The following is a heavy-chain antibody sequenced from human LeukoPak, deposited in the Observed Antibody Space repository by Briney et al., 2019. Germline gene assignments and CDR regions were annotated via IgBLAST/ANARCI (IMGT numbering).Heavy chain of an antibody. J-gene: IGHJ4*02. CDR3: ARDRQGALFDY. CDR1: GYTFTSYG. CDR2: ISAYNGNT. V-gene: IGHV1-18*01. Sequence: ASVKVSCKAFGYTFTSYGISWVRQAPGQGLEWMGWISAYNGNTNYAQKLQGRVTMTTDTSTSTAYMELRSLRSDDSAVYYCARDRQGALFDYWGQGTLVTVSS. D-gene: IGHD3-16*01.